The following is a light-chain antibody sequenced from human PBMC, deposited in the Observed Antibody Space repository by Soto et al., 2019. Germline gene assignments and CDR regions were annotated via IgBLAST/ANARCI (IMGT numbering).Light chain of an antibody. CDR1: QSVSSSY. J-gene: IGKJ4*01. CDR3: QQYHDSPPT. V-gene: IGKV3-20*01. Sequence: EIVLTQSPGTLSLSAGERATLSCRASQSVSSSYFAWYQHKPGQAPRLLIQGTSSRATGIPDRFSGSGSGTDFTLTISRLEPEDFALYFCQQYHDSPPTFGGGTKVEI. CDR2: GTS.